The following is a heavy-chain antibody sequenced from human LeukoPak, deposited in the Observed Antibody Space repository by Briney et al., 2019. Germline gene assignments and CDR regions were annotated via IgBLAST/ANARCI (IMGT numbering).Heavy chain of an antibody. Sequence: PSETLSLTCTVSGGSISSGGYYWSWIRQPPGKGLEWIGYIYYSGSTNYNPSLKSRVTISVDTSKNQFSLKLSSVTAADTAVYYCARGGGYGYLKGAFDYWGQGTLVTVSS. V-gene: IGHV4-61*08. J-gene: IGHJ4*02. CDR2: IYYSGST. CDR3: ARGGGYGYLKGAFDY. D-gene: IGHD5-18*01. CDR1: GGSISSGGYY.